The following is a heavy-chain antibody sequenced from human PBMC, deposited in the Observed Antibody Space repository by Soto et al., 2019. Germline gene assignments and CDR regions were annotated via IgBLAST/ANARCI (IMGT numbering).Heavy chain of an antibody. CDR3: ARTLKNQLPPYYYAMDD. V-gene: IGHV3-48*03. J-gene: IGHJ6*02. CDR1: GFTFSRYE. D-gene: IGHD1-1*01. CDR2: ISPSDSAA. Sequence: EEQLVESGGGLVHPGGSLRLSCSASGFTFSRYEMNWVRQGPGRGLEWISYISPSDSAAYYADSVKGRFTISRDNAKNTLILQMNSLRAEDTAVYYCARTLKNQLPPYYYAMDDWGQGTTVTVSS.